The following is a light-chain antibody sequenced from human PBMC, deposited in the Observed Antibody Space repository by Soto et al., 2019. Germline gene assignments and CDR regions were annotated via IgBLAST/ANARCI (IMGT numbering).Light chain of an antibody. CDR1: QRLLHSNGNIF. J-gene: IGKJ2*01. Sequence: EIVMTQSPPSLTVTPGEPASISCSSSQRLLHSNGNIFLDWYLQKPGQSPQLLIYLGFNRASGVPERVSGSGAGTDFTLKISRVEAEDAGVYCCMQALQSPYTFGQGSKLEIK. CDR3: MQALQSPYT. CDR2: LGF. V-gene: IGKV2-28*01.